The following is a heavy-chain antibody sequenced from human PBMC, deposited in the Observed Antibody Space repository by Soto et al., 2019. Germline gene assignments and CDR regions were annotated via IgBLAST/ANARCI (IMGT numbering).Heavy chain of an antibody. Sequence: GGSLRLSCAASGFTFSSYEMDWVRQAPGKELEWVAYISSSGTILYADSVEGRFTISRDNADNSLYLQMNSLRAEDTAVYYCTKEKSVMYSGYDAFDIWGRGTMVTVSS. V-gene: IGHV3-48*03. D-gene: IGHD5-12*01. J-gene: IGHJ3*02. CDR2: ISSSGTI. CDR1: GFTFSSYE. CDR3: TKEKSVMYSGYDAFDI.